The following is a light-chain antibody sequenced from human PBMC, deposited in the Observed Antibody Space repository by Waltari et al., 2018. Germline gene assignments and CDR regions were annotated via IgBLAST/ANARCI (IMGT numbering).Light chain of an antibody. J-gene: IGLJ3*02. CDR1: ALPKKY. V-gene: IGLV3-10*01. CDR3: FSTDSSGWRWV. CDR2: GDN. Sequence: SYDLTQPPSVSVSPGQTARNTCSGDALPKKYAYWSQQKSAQAPVLGSYGDNKRPTGIPERIAGSSSGTMATLTISGARVEDEGDYYGFSTDSSGWRWVFGGGTRLTV.